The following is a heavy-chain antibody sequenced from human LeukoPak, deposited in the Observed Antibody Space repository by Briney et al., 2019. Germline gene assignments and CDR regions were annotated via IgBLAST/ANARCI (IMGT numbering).Heavy chain of an antibody. D-gene: IGHD3-22*01. CDR3: ARRGYHDSSGYDY. CDR1: GFTFSSYS. Sequence: GGSLRLSCAASGFTFSSYSMNWVRQAPGKGLEWVSYISSSSISIDYADSVKGRFTISRDNAKNSVFLQMNNLRAEDTAIYYCARRGYHDSSGYDYWGQGTLVTVSS. J-gene: IGHJ4*02. CDR2: ISSSSISI. V-gene: IGHV3-21*06.